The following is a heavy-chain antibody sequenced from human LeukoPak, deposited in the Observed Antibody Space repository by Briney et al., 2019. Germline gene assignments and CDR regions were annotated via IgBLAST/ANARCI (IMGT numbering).Heavy chain of an antibody. CDR2: INPSGGST. J-gene: IGHJ4*02. CDR1: GYTFTSYH. CDR3: ARALSPSGNYDC. D-gene: IGHD3-16*02. Sequence: ASVKVSCKASGYTFTSYHMHWVRQAPGQGVEWMGIINPSGGSTSYVQKFQGRVTVTRDTSTSRVYMELSRLRSEDTAVYYCARALSPSGNYDCWGQGTLVTVSS. V-gene: IGHV1-46*01.